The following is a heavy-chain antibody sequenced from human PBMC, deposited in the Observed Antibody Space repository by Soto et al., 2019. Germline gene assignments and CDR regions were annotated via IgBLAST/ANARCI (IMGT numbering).Heavy chain of an antibody. CDR2: IRFDGTDE. CDR3: TRVRLGSSRSSDY. V-gene: IGHV3-33*01. D-gene: IGHD6-19*01. J-gene: IGHJ4*02. Sequence: GGSLRLSCAASKSIFTGYGMHWVRQTPGKGLEWVAVIRFDGTDEHYADSVKGRFTISRDNSKNSVFLQMNRLKTDDTAVYYCTRVRLGSSRSSDYWGQGILVTVSS. CDR1: KSIFTGYG.